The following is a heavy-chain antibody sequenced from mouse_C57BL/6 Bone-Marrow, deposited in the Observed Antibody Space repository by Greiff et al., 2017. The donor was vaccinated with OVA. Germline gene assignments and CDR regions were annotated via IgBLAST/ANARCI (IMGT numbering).Heavy chain of an antibody. Sequence: VQLQQSGAELVQPGASVKLSCTASGFNIKDYYMHWVKQRTEQGLEWIGRIDPEDGETKYAQNFKGKATITADTSSNTAYLQLSSLTSEDTAVDYCARHSGGWFAYWGQGTLVTVSA. J-gene: IGHJ3*01. CDR3: ARHSGGWFAY. D-gene: IGHD3-1*01. CDR2: IDPEDGET. V-gene: IGHV14-2*01. CDR1: GFNIKDYY.